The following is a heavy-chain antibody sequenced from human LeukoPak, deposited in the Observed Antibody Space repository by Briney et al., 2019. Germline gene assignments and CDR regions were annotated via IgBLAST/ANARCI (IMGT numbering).Heavy chain of an antibody. CDR1: GGSISSGDYY. CDR2: IYYSGST. J-gene: IGHJ3*02. D-gene: IGHD3-9*01. V-gene: IGHV4-30-4*01. Sequence: SETLSLTCTVSGGSISSGDYYWSWIRQPPGKGLEWIGYIYYSGSTYYNPSLKSRVTISVDTSKNQFSLKLSSVTAADTAVYYGSRDPRAPYYDILTGYHAFDIWGQGTMVTVSS. CDR3: SRDPRAPYYDILTGYHAFDI.